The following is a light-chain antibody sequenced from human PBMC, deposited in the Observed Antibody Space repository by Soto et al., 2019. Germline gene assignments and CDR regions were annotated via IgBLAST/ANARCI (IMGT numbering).Light chain of an antibody. Sequence: EIVLTQSPGTLSLSVGERATLSCRASLSFSSSYLAWYQQKPGQAPRLLIYGASSRAAGIPDRFSGSGSGTDFTLTISRLEPEDFAVYYCHQYGSPPLTFGGGTKVEIK. J-gene: IGKJ4*01. V-gene: IGKV3-20*01. CDR1: LSFSSSY. CDR2: GAS. CDR3: HQYGSPPLT.